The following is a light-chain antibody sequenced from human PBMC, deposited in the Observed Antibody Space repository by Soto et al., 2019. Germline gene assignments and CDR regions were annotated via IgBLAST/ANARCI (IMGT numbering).Light chain of an antibody. Sequence: DIQMTQSPSTLSPSVGDRVTITCRASQSISSWLAWYQQKPGKAPNLLIYKASSLQSGVPSRFSGSGSGTEVTLTISSLQPDDCGTYYCQQYNDKWTFGQGTKVEIK. CDR2: KAS. J-gene: IGKJ1*01. CDR3: QQYNDKWT. CDR1: QSISSW. V-gene: IGKV1-5*03.